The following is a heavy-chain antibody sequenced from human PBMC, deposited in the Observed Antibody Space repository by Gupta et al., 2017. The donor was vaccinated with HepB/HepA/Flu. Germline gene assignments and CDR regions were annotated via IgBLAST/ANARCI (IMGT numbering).Heavy chain of an antibody. CDR2: ISGDSADI. Sequence: EVQLVESGGDLVQPGGSLRLSCAASGFIFSDSSVSWVRQAPGKGMEWLSYISGDSADIFYADSVKGRFTISRDNARNSVYLQMNSLREGDTAVYYCARAGALLYWGPGTLVTVSS. V-gene: IGHV3-48*02. CDR3: ARAGALLY. J-gene: IGHJ4*02. D-gene: IGHD1-26*01. CDR1: GFIFSDSS.